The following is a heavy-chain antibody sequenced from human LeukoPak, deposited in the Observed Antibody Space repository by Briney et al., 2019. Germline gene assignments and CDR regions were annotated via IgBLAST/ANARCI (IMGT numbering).Heavy chain of an antibody. CDR1: GFTFSSYG. J-gene: IGHJ3*02. Sequence: PGRSLRLSCAASGFTFSSYGMHWVRQAPGKGLEWVAVIWDDGSNKYYADSVKGRFTISRDNSKNTLYLQVNSLRAEDTAVYYCARDGNFGYDAFDIWGQGTMVTVSS. CDR3: ARDGNFGYDAFDI. D-gene: IGHD3-10*01. V-gene: IGHV3-33*01. CDR2: IWDDGSNK.